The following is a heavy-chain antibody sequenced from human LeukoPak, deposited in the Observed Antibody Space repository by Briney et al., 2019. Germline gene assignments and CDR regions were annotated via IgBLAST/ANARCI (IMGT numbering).Heavy chain of an antibody. CDR3: ARSYCSGGTCYYYYGMDV. D-gene: IGHD2-15*01. CDR1: GFTVSSNY. V-gene: IGHV3-53*01. J-gene: IGHJ6*02. Sequence: GGSLRLSCAASGFTVSSNYMNWVRQAPGKGLEWVSVIYSGGSTYYADSVKGRFTISRDNSKNTLYLQMNSLRAEDTAVYYCARSYCSGGTCYYYYGMDVWGQGTTVTVSS. CDR2: IYSGGST.